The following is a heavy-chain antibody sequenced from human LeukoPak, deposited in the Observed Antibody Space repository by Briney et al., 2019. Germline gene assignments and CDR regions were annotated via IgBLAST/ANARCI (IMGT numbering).Heavy chain of an antibody. V-gene: IGHV3-30*04. D-gene: IGHD5-24*01. CDR1: GFTFSSYA. Sequence: GGSLRLSCAASGFTFSSYAMHWVRQAPGKGLEWVAVISYDGSNKYYADSVKGRFTISRDNSKNTLYLQMNSLRAEDTAVYYCASLSWLAYYFDYWGQGTLVTVSS. CDR2: ISYDGSNK. CDR3: ASLSWLAYYFDY. J-gene: IGHJ4*02.